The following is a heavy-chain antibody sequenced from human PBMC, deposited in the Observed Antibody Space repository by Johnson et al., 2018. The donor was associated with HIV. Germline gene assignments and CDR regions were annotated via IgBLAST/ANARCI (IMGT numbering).Heavy chain of an antibody. D-gene: IGHD6-6*01. CDR1: GFTFSSYA. Sequence: QVQLVESGGGVVQPGRSLRLSCAASGFTFSSYAMHWVRQAPGKGLEWVAVISYDGSNKYYADAVKGRFTISRDTAKNSLYLQMNSLRAEDTALYYCAKDTTFSSSHAFDIWGQGTMVTVSS. CDR2: ISYDGSNK. CDR3: AKDTTFSSSHAFDI. V-gene: IGHV3-30-3*01. J-gene: IGHJ3*02.